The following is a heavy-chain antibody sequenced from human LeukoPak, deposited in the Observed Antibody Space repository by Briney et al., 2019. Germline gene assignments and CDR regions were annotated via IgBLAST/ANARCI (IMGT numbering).Heavy chain of an antibody. CDR2: INSDGSST. CDR3: ARGGAAAGFDY. J-gene: IGHJ4*02. V-gene: IGHV3-74*01. D-gene: IGHD6-25*01. CDR1: GFTFSSYW. Sequence: GGSLRLSCAASGFTFSSYWMHWVRQAPGKGLVWVSRINSDGSSTSYADSVKGRFTISRDNSKNTLYLQMNSLRAEDTAVYYCARGGAAAGFDYWGQGTLVTVSS.